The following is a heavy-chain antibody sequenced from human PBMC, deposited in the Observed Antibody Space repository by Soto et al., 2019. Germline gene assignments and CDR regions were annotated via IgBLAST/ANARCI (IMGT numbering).Heavy chain of an antibody. Sequence: RASVKVSCKASGYTFIGCYMHWVRQAPGQGLEWMGWINPNSGDTNYAQKFQGRVTMTRDTSISTAYTELSRLRFDDTAVYYCARARTNYYNTSDYDFWGQGTLVTVSS. CDR3: ARARTNYYNTSDYDF. CDR1: GYTFIGCY. V-gene: IGHV1-2*02. J-gene: IGHJ4*02. D-gene: IGHD3-22*01. CDR2: INPNSGDT.